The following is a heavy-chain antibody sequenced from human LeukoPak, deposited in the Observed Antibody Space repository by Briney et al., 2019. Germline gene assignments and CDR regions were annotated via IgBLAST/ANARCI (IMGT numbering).Heavy chain of an antibody. CDR3: ARDPNGDYIGAFDF. CDR2: ISSDSGHI. V-gene: IGHV3-21*04. Sequence: GGSLRLSCAASGFTFSSYGMHWVRQAPGKGLEWVSTISSDSGHIYYADSVKGRFTISRDNAENSLYLQINSLRAEDTAVYYCARDPNGDYIGAFDFRGQGTMVTVSS. CDR1: GFTFSSYG. D-gene: IGHD4-17*01. J-gene: IGHJ3*01.